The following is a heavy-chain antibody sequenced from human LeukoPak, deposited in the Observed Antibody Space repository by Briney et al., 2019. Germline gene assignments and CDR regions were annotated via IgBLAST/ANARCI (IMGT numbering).Heavy chain of an antibody. CDR2: ISSSGSTI. V-gene: IGHV3-48*03. CDR3: ARGAYYYDSSGAFDY. Sequence: GGSLRLSCAASGFTFSSYEMNWVRQAPGKGLEWVSYISSSGSTIYYADSVKGRFTISRDNAKNPLYLQMNSLRAEDTAVYYCARGAYYYDSSGAFDYWGQGTLVTVSS. CDR1: GFTFSSYE. D-gene: IGHD3-22*01. J-gene: IGHJ4*02.